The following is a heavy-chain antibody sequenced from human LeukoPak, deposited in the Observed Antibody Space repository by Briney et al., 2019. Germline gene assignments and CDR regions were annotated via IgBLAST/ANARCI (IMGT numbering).Heavy chain of an antibody. CDR2: IYYSGST. V-gene: IGHV4-31*03. Sequence: PSQNLSLTCTVSGGSISSGGYYWTWIRQHPGKGLEWIGYIYYSGSTYYNPSLKSRVTISVDTSKNQFSLRLSSVTAADTAVYYCALGYCGGGSCYAREYFQHWGQGTLVTVSS. CDR1: GGSISSGGYY. D-gene: IGHD2-15*01. CDR3: ALGYCGGGSCYAREYFQH. J-gene: IGHJ1*01.